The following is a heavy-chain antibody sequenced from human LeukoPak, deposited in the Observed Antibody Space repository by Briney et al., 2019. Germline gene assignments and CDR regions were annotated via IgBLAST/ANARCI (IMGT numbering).Heavy chain of an antibody. D-gene: IGHD6-19*01. CDR3: ARESPIAVAGTLYYYYYYMDV. V-gene: IGHV4-4*02. CDR2: IYHSGST. CDR1: GGSISSSNW. J-gene: IGHJ6*03. Sequence: SGTLSLTCAVSGGSISSSNWWSWVRQPPGKGLEWIGEIYHSGSTNYNPSLKSRVTISVDKSKNQFSLKLSSVTAADTAVYYCARESPIAVAGTLYYYYYYMDVWGKGTTVTVSS.